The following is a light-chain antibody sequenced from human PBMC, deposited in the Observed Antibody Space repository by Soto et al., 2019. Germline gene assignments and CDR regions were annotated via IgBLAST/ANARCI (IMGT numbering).Light chain of an antibody. V-gene: IGKV1-5*01. CDR1: QSISSW. Sequence: DIQMTQSPSSVTASVGDRVTITCRASQSISSWLAWYQQKPGKAPKLLIYDASSLESGVPSRFSGSGSGTEFTLTISSLQSEDFAVYYCQQYNNWPPITFGQGTRLEI. CDR3: QQYNNWPPIT. CDR2: DAS. J-gene: IGKJ5*01.